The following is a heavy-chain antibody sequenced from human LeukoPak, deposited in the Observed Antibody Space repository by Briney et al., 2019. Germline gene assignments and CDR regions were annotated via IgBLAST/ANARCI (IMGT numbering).Heavy chain of an antibody. CDR3: AKDFGRNLGGPGY. CDR2: ISDNGGRT. CDR1: GCTFSTYT. Sequence: GGSLRLSCAASGCTFSTYTMAWVRQAPGGGLEWVAGISDNGGRTYYADSVKGRFAIPRDDSKSTLYLQMNSLRGEDTAVYYCAKDFGRNLGGPGYWGRGTLVIVSS. D-gene: IGHD1-14*01. V-gene: IGHV3-23*01. J-gene: IGHJ4*02.